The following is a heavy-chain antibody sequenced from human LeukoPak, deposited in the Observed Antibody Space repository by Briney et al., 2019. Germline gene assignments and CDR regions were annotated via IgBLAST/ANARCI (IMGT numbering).Heavy chain of an antibody. J-gene: IGHJ4*02. Sequence: SQTLSLTCTVSGGSISSGDYYWSWIRQPPGKSLEWIGYIYYSGSTYYNPSLKSRVTISVDTSKNQFSLKLSSVTAADTAVYYCARVLPYDFWSGGAPGALDYWGQGTLVTVSS. CDR1: GGSISSGDYY. CDR3: ARVLPYDFWSGGAPGALDY. V-gene: IGHV4-30-4*08. D-gene: IGHD3-3*01. CDR2: IYYSGST.